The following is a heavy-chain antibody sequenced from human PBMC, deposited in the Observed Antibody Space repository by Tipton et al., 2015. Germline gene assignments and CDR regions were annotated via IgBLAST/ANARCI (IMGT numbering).Heavy chain of an antibody. V-gene: IGHV4-39*07. CDR2: LSYSGKT. J-gene: IGHJ1*01. Sequence: LRLSCTVSGGSISNSNYYWGWIRQPPGKGLEWIGSLSYSGKTDYNPSLKSRVTTSLDTSKNQFSLTLNSVTAADTAVYYCARASIIQGDYHDSIRYYLFNSWGQGTLVTVSS. D-gene: IGHD3-22*01. CDR3: ARASIIQGDYHDSIRYYLFNS. CDR1: GGSISNSNYY.